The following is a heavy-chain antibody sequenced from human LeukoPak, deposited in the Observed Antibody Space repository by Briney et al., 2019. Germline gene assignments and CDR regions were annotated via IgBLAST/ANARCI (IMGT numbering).Heavy chain of an antibody. CDR3: ARVDGGSGSLDY. V-gene: IGHV4-61*02. D-gene: IGHD3-10*01. J-gene: IGHJ4*02. CDR2: MFIGGST. Sequence: SETLSLTCTVSGGSITSGGYYWSWIRQPAGKGLEWIGRMFIGGSTTYNPSLKSQLTISVDRSKNQFSLKLSSVTAADTAVYYCARVDGGSGSLDYWGQGTLVTVSS. CDR1: GGSITSGGYY.